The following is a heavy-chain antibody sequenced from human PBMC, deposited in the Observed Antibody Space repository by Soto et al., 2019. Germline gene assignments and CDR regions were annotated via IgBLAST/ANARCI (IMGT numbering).Heavy chain of an antibody. D-gene: IGHD3-10*01. CDR2: IWHDGINE. Sequence: QERLVESGGGVVQPGRSLRLSCAVSGFTFSDYAMHWVRQAPGKGLEWVALIWHDGINEFYADSVKGRFTISRDISNNTLYLQMNSLRPEDTAVYYCTKSRGDAYKWGLGLDQGGQGTLVTGSS. CDR3: TKSRGDAYKWGLGLDQ. V-gene: IGHV3-33*03. J-gene: IGHJ4*02. CDR1: GFTFSDYA.